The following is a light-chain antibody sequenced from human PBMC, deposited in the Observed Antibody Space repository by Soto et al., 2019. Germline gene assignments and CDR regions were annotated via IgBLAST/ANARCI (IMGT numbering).Light chain of an antibody. CDR3: QQYGSAPLT. J-gene: IGKJ4*01. CDR2: GAS. Sequence: ETVLTQSPGTLSLSPGERATLSCSASQTVRNNYLAWYQQKPGQAPRLLIYGASSRATGIPDRFSGSGSGTDFTLTISRLEPEDFAVYYCQQYGSAPLTFGGGTKVEIK. V-gene: IGKV3-20*01. CDR1: QTVRNNY.